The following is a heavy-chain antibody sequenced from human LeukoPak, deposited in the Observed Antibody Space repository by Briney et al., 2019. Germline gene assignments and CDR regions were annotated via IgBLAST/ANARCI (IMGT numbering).Heavy chain of an antibody. CDR1: GFTVSSNY. D-gene: IGHD1-26*01. CDR2: IYIGGST. J-gene: IGHJ4*02. Sequence: QPGGSLRLSCAASGFTVSSNYMSWVRQAPGKGLEWVSVIYIGGSTYYADSVKGRFTISRDNSKNTLFLQMNSLRAEDTAVYYCARGLAGATIGGYWGQGTLVTVSS. CDR3: ARGLAGATIGGY. V-gene: IGHV3-53*01.